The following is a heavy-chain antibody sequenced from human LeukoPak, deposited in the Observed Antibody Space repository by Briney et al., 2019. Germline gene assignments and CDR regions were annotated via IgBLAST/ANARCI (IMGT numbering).Heavy chain of an antibody. D-gene: IGHD6-19*01. CDR1: GFTFSSYA. CDR3: AKDLAVAGTRSFDY. J-gene: IGHJ4*02. Sequence: GGPLRLSCAASGFTFSSYAMSWVAQAPGKGLEGCSAIIRSGGSPYYADSVKGRFTISSDHSKNTLYLQMNSLRAGDTAVYYCAKDLAVAGTRSFDYWGQGNLVTVSS. CDR2: IIRSGGSP. V-gene: IGHV3-23*01.